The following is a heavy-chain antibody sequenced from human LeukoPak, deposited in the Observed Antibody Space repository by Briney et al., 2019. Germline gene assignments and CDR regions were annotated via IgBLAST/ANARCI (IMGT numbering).Heavy chain of an antibody. Sequence: GGSLRLSCAASGFTFTSYSMNWVRQAPGKGLEWVSAISGSGGSTYYADSVKGRFTISRDNSKNTLYLQMNSLRAEDTAVYYCAKPGGTIVVVPAAMTFVDYWGQGTLVTVSS. J-gene: IGHJ4*02. CDR1: GFTFTSYS. CDR2: ISGSGGST. V-gene: IGHV3-23*01. D-gene: IGHD2-2*01. CDR3: AKPGGTIVVVPAAMTFVDY.